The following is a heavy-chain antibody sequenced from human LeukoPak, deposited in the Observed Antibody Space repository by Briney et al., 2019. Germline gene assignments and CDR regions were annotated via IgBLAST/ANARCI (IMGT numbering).Heavy chain of an antibody. V-gene: IGHV3-23*01. Sequence: GGSLRLSCAGSGFTFVNYALTWVRQAPGKGLEWTSTISGSGNSTFYADSVKGRFTISRDNSKNTLSLQLNSLRAGDTALYYCAREGYCSVTTCLRGTDYWGQGTLVTVSS. D-gene: IGHD2-8*02. J-gene: IGHJ4*02. CDR1: GFTFVNYA. CDR2: ISGSGNST. CDR3: AREGYCSVTTCLRGTDY.